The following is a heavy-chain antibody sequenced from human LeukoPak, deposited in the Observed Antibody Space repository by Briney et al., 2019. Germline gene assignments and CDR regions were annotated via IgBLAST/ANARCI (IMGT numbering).Heavy chain of an antibody. CDR3: ARGGRGSSWYDDGFDI. D-gene: IGHD6-13*01. V-gene: IGHV4-59*01. CDR1: GGSISSYY. CDR2: IYYSGST. J-gene: IGHJ3*02. Sequence: PSETLPLTCTVSGGSISSYYWSWIRQPPGKGLEWIGYIYYSGSTNYNPSLKSRVTISVDTSKNQFSLKLSSVTAADTAVYYCARGGRGSSWYDDGFDIWGQGTMVTVSS.